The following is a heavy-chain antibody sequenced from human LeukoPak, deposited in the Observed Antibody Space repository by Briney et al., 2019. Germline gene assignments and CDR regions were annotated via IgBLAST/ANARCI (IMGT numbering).Heavy chain of an antibody. J-gene: IGHJ3*02. CDR3: ARVGTVTTETIDAFDI. CDR2: IYYSGST. V-gene: IGHV4-59*08. CDR1: GGSISSYY. Sequence: PSETLSLTCTVSGGSISSYYWSWIRQPPGQGLEWLGYIYYSGSTNYNPSLKSRVTISVDTSKNQFSLKLSSVTAADTAVYYCARVGTVTTETIDAFDIWGQGTMVTVSS. D-gene: IGHD4-17*01.